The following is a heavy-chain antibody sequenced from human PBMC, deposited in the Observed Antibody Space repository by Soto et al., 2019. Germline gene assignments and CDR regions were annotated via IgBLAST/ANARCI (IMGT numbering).Heavy chain of an antibody. Sequence: GSLRLSCAASGFTFRSFTMNWVRQAPGRGLEWVSTISSNSAYIYYTDALRGRFTISRDNAKNSLHLQMNSLRAEDTAVYYCTRDASRDSSARGWFDPWGPGTLVTVSS. J-gene: IGHJ5*02. V-gene: IGHV3-21*01. D-gene: IGHD6-13*01. CDR2: ISSNSAYI. CDR1: GFTFRSFT. CDR3: TRDASRDSSARGWFDP.